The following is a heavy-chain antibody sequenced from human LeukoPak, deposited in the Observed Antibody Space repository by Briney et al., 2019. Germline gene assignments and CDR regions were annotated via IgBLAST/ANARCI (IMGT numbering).Heavy chain of an antibody. Sequence: KPSETLSLTCAVYGGSFSGYYWSWIRQPPGKGLEWIGEINHSGSTNYNPSLKSRVTISVDTSKNQFSLKLSSVTAADTAVYYCEGRDYFDYWGQGTLVTVSS. CDR2: INHSGST. CDR3: EGRDYFDY. V-gene: IGHV4-34*01. CDR1: GGSFSGYY. J-gene: IGHJ4*02.